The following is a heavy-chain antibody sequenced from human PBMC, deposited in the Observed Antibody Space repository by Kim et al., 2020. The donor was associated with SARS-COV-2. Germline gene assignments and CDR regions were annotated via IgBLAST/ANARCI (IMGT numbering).Heavy chain of an antibody. V-gene: IGHV3-33*01. Sequence: GGSLRLSCAASGFTFSSYGMHWVRQAPGKGLEWVAVIWYDGSNKYYADSVKGRFTISRDNSKNTLYLQMNSLRAEDTAVYYCAREVGLAAAGLYYYYGMDVWGQGTTVTVS. CDR1: GFTFSSYG. J-gene: IGHJ6*02. CDR3: AREVGLAAAGLYYYYGMDV. CDR2: IWYDGSNK. D-gene: IGHD6-13*01.